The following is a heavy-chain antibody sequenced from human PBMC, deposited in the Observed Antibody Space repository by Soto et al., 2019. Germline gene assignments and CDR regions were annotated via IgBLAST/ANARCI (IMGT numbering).Heavy chain of an antibody. CDR3: AKLKRYNYGVDY. D-gene: IGHD5-18*01. V-gene: IGHV3-23*01. J-gene: IGHJ4*02. CDR1: GFTFNTYA. CDR2: IDGGGGSA. Sequence: EVLLLESGGGLVQPGRSLRLSCAASGFTFNTYAMTWVRQAPGNGLEWVSTIDGGGGSASYADSVKGRFVISRDNYRNMLHLQMHSLTADDTAVYYCAKLKRYNYGVDYWGQGTLVTVSS.